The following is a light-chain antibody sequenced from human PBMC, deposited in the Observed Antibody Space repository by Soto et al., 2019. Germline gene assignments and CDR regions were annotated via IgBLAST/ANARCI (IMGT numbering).Light chain of an antibody. J-gene: IGKJ1*01. CDR1: QSVSSD. CDR2: GAS. Sequence: EIVMTQSPATLSVSPGERATLSCRASQSVSSDLAWYQQKHGQAPRLLIYGASTRSTGIPARLSGSGSGTEFTLTISSLQCEDFAVYYCQPYNNWGTFGEGTKVEIK. CDR3: QPYNNWGT. V-gene: IGKV3-15*01.